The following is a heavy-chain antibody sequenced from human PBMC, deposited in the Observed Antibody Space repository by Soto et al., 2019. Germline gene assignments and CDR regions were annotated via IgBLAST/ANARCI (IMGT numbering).Heavy chain of an antibody. J-gene: IGHJ4*02. Sequence: PGGSLRLSCAASGFTFSGYGMHWVRQAPGKGLEWVAVISYDGSNKYYADSVKGRFTISRDNSKNTLYLQMSSLRAEDTAAYYCAKDLYYGSGSYYPPGFDYWGQGTLVTVSS. V-gene: IGHV3-30*18. CDR3: AKDLYYGSGSYYPPGFDY. CDR1: GFTFSGYG. D-gene: IGHD3-10*01. CDR2: ISYDGSNK.